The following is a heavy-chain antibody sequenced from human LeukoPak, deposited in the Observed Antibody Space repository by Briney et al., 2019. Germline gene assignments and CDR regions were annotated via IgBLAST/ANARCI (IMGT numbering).Heavy chain of an antibody. CDR3: ARAGIAAAGTPRYYFDY. CDR1: GGSISSGGYS. J-gene: IGHJ4*02. D-gene: IGHD6-13*01. CDR2: IYYSGST. V-gene: IGHV4-30-4*07. Sequence: PSETLSLTCAVSGGSISSGGYSWSWIRQPPGKGLEWIGYIYYSGSTYYNPSLKSRVTISVDTSKNQFSLKLSSVTAADTAVYYCARAGIAAAGTPRYYFDYWGQGTLVTVSS.